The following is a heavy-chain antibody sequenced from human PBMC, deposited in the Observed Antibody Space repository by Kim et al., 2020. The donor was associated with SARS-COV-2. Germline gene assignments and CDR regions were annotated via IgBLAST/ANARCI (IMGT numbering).Heavy chain of an antibody. CDR3: ARGWAVAAPVDY. J-gene: IGHJ4*02. Sequence: GSLRLSCAASGFTFSSYAMHWVRQAPGKGLEWVAVISYDGSNKYYADSVKGRFTISRDNSKNTLYLQMNSLRAEDTAVYYCARGWAVAAPVDYWGQGTL. D-gene: IGHD6-19*01. CDR2: ISYDGSNK. V-gene: IGHV3-30*04. CDR1: GFTFSSYA.